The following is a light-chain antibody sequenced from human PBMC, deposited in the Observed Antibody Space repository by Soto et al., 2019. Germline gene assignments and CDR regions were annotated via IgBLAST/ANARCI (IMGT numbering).Light chain of an antibody. Sequence: EILMTQSPATLSVSPGERATLSCRASQSVSSNSAWYQQKPGQAPRLLIYGASTRATGIPARFSGSGSGTEFTLTISSLHSEDFAVYYCQQYNNWPPLTFGGGTKVESK. J-gene: IGKJ4*01. CDR2: GAS. CDR1: QSVSSN. CDR3: QQYNNWPPLT. V-gene: IGKV3-15*01.